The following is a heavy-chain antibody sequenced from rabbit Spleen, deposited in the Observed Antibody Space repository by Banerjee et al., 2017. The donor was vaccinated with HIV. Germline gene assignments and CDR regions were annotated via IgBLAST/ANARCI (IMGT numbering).Heavy chain of an antibody. V-gene: IGHV1S40*01. J-gene: IGHJ2*01. D-gene: IGHD1-1*01. Sequence: QSLEESGGDLVKPGASLTLTCAASGFSFSSIYYMCWVRQAPGKGLEWIACIDTSDGDTDYANWPKGRFTISKASSTTVTLKMTSLTAADTATYFCARNYVNVFDPWGPGTLVTVS. CDR3: ARNYVNVFDP. CDR1: GFSFSSIYY. CDR2: IDTSDGDT.